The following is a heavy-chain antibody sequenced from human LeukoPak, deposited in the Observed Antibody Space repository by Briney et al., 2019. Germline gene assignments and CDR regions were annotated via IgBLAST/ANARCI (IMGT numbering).Heavy chain of an antibody. CDR1: GFTFSSYG. D-gene: IGHD3-22*01. Sequence: GGSLRLSCAASGFTFSSYGMHWVRQAPGKGLEWVAVISYDGSNKYYTDSVKGRFTISRDNSKNTLYLQMNSLRAEDTAVYYCAKGPIANTRYYYYGMDVWGQGTTVTVSS. V-gene: IGHV3-30*18. J-gene: IGHJ6*02. CDR2: ISYDGSNK. CDR3: AKGPIANTRYYYYGMDV.